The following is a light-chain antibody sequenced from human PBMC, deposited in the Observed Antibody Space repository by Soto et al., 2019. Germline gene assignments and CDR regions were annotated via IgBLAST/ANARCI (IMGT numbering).Light chain of an antibody. CDR1: QDISNY. V-gene: IGKV1-33*01. J-gene: IGKJ5*01. CDR3: QQYDNLPIT. CDR2: DAS. Sequence: DIQMTQSPSSLPASVGDRVTITCQASQDISNYLNWYQQKPGKAPKLLIYDASNLETGVPSRFSGSGSGTDFTFTSSSLHPENIATYYCQQYDNLPITFGQGTRLEIK.